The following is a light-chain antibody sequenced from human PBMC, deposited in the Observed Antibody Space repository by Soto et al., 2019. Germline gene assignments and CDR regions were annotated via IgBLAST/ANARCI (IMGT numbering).Light chain of an antibody. CDR2: KAS. Sequence: DIQLTQSPSTLSASVGDRVTITCRASQSISSCLAWYQQKPGKAPKLLIYKASSLESGVPSRFSGSGSGSDLTLNQRSLHSEDCNTYQSPAPNSYPTPFRQGARLEIK. CDR3: PAPNSYPTP. J-gene: IGKJ5*01. V-gene: IGKV1-5*03. CDR1: QSISSC.